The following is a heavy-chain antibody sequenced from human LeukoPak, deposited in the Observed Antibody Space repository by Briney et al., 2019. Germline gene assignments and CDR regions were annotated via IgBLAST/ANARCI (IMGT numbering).Heavy chain of an antibody. CDR2: ISGSGGST. Sequence: ETLSLTCAVYGGSFSGYYWSWVRQAPGKGLEWVSAISGSGGSTYYADSVKGRFTISRDNSKNTLYLQMNSLRAEDTAVYYCAKATYYYGSGSYNWFDYWGQGTLVTVSS. J-gene: IGHJ4*02. D-gene: IGHD3-10*01. V-gene: IGHV3-23*01. CDR3: AKATYYYGSGSYNWFDY. CDR1: GGSFSGYY.